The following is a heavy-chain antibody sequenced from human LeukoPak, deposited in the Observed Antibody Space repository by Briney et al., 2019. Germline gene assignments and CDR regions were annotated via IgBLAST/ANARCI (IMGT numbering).Heavy chain of an antibody. CDR3: AKGSGSGWYGWFAP. D-gene: IGHD6-19*01. Sequence: GGSLRLSCAASGFTFSSYSMNWVRQAPGKGLEWVSYISSSSSTIYYADSVKGRFTISRDNSKNTFYLQMNSLRAEDTAVYYCAKGSGSGWYGWFAPWGQGTLVTVSS. V-gene: IGHV3-48*01. J-gene: IGHJ5*02. CDR1: GFTFSSYS. CDR2: ISSSSSTI.